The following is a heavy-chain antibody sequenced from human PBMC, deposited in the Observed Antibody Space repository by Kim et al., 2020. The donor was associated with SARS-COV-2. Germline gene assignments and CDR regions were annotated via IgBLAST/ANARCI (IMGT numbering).Heavy chain of an antibody. CDR2: IYSSGST. D-gene: IGHD5-18*01. J-gene: IGHJ2*01. Sequence: SETLSLTCTVSGDLLRSGGYYWSWIRQHSGKGLEWIGYIYSSGSTYYNPSLKSRVTISEDTSKNQFSLKLRSVTAADTAVYYCARVGYTYNFYNVNCDSWGRGTLVRVSS. CDR3: ARVGYTYNFYNVNCDS. V-gene: IGHV4-31*03. CDR1: GDLLRSGGYY.